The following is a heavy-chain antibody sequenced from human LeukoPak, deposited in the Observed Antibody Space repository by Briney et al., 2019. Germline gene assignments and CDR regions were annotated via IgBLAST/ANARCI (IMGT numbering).Heavy chain of an antibody. CDR3: ARAISWELRYYYGMDV. CDR2: ISYDGSNK. CDR1: GFTFSNYA. J-gene: IGHJ6*02. V-gene: IGHV3-30*04. Sequence: GGSLRLSCAASGFTFSNYAMHWVRQAPGKGLEWVAVISYDGSNKYYADSVKGRFTISRDNSKNTLYLQMNSLRAEDTAVYYCARAISWELRYYYGMDVWGQGTTVTVSS. D-gene: IGHD1-26*01.